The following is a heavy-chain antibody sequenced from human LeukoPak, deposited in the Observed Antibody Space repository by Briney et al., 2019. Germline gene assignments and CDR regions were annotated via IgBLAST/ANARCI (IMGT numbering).Heavy chain of an antibody. V-gene: IGHV4-39*01. Sequence: SETLSLTCTVSGGSISGSSYYWGWIRQPPGKGLEWIGSIYYSGSTYYNPSLKSRVTISVDTSKNQFSLKLSSVTAADTAVYYCARRAYSSSHFDYWGQGTLVTVSS. CDR1: GGSISGSSYY. CDR2: IYYSGST. J-gene: IGHJ4*02. CDR3: ARRAYSSSHFDY. D-gene: IGHD6-6*01.